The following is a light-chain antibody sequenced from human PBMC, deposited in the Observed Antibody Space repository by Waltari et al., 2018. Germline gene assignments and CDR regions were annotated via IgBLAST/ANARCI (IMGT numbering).Light chain of an antibody. J-gene: IGKJ5*01. CDR2: AAS. Sequence: DIQMTQSPSSLSASVGDRVTITCRASQSISRYLNWYQHKPGKAPKLLIYAASSLQSGVPSRFSGSGSGTDFTLTISSLQPEDFATYYCQQSYSTPFVGQGTRLEIK. CDR1: QSISRY. CDR3: QQSYSTPF. V-gene: IGKV1-39*01.